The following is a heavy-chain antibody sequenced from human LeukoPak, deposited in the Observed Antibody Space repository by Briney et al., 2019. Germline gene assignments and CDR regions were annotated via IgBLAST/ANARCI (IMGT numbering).Heavy chain of an antibody. CDR2: IYYSGST. D-gene: IGHD3-22*01. J-gene: IGHJ4*02. CDR1: GGSISSYY. V-gene: IGHV4-59*01. Sequence: KPSETLSLTCTVSGGSISSYYWSWIRQPPGKGLEWIGYIYYSGSTNYNPSLKSRVTISVDTSKNQFSLKLSSVTAADTAVYYCARAHYYDSSASSVDYWGQGTLVTVSS. CDR3: ARAHYYDSSASSVDY.